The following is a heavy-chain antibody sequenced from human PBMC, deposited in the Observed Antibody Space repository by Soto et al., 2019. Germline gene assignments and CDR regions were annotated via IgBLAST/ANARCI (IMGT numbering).Heavy chain of an antibody. Sequence: EVQLLESGGGLVQPGGSLRLSCAASGFTFSNYAMGWVRQAPGKGLEWVSGIGGSGGNTYYGDSVKGRFTISRDNSKNTLYLQRNSLTAEDTAVYYCAKIAEAVAGTVYGFWGQGTLVTVSS. V-gene: IGHV3-23*01. CDR3: AKIAEAVAGTVYGF. J-gene: IGHJ4*02. CDR2: IGGSGGNT. CDR1: GFTFSNYA. D-gene: IGHD6-19*01.